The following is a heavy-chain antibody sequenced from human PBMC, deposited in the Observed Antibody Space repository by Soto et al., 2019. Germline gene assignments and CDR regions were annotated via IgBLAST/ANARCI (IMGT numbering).Heavy chain of an antibody. CDR3: TTELPLRYYDSSGYYRGADDAFDI. D-gene: IGHD3-22*01. CDR1: GFTFSNAW. J-gene: IGHJ3*02. CDR2: IKSKTDGGTT. V-gene: IGHV3-15*07. Sequence: EVQLVESGGGLVKPGGSLRLSCAASGFTFSNAWMNWVRQAPGKGLEWVGRIKSKTDGGTTDYAAPVKGRFTISRDDSKNTMYLQMNSLKTEDTAVYYCTTELPLRYYDSSGYYRGADDAFDIWGQGTMVTVSS.